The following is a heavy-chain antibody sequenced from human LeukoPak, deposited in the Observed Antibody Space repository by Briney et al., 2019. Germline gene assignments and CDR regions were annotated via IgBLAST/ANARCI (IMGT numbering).Heavy chain of an antibody. Sequence: SETLSLTCTVPGGSISSSSYYWSWIRQPPGKGLEWIGYIYYSGSTNYNPSPKSRVTISVDTSKNQFSLKLSSVTAADTAVYYCARHTPYSSSRTFDYWGQGTLVTVSS. CDR1: GGSISSSSYY. D-gene: IGHD6-13*01. J-gene: IGHJ4*02. CDR2: IYYSGST. CDR3: ARHTPYSSSRTFDY. V-gene: IGHV4-61*05.